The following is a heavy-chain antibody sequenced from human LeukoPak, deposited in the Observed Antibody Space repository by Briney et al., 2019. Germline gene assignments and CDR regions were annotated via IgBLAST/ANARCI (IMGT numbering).Heavy chain of an antibody. D-gene: IGHD5-12*01. CDR1: GFTFSSYS. CDR2: ISSSSSYI. J-gene: IGHJ3*02. Sequence: AGGSLRLSCAASGFTFSSYSMNWVRQAPGKGLGWVSSISSSSSYIYYADSVKGRFTISRDNAKNSLYLQMNSLRAEDTAVYYCARTYIVATIRAFDIWGQGTMVTVSS. CDR3: ARTYIVATIRAFDI. V-gene: IGHV3-21*01.